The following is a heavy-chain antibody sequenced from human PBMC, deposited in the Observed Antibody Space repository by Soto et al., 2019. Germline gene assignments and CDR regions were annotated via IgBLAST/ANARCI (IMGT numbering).Heavy chain of an antibody. V-gene: IGHV3-30-3*01. J-gene: IGHJ5*02. CDR3: ARAVGNGVFFNWFDP. Sequence: QVQLVESGGGVVQPGRSLRLSCAASGFTFSSYAMHWVRQAPGKGLEWVAVISYDGSNKYYADSVKGRFTISRDNSKNTLYLQMNSLRAEDTAVYYCARAVGNGVFFNWFDPWGQGTLVTVSS. CDR1: GFTFSSYA. D-gene: IGHD2-8*01. CDR2: ISYDGSNK.